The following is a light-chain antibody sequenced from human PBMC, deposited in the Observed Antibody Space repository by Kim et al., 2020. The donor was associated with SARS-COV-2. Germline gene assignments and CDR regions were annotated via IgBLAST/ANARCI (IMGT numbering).Light chain of an antibody. CDR1: SSNIGSNT. V-gene: IGLV1-44*01. CDR3: TAWDDSLNGPV. J-gene: IGLJ2*01. CDR2: NNN. Sequence: QSVLTQPPSASGTPGQRVTISCSGSSSNIGSNTVNWYQQLPGTAPKLLIYNNNQRPSGVPDRFSGSQSGTSASLAISGLQSEDETDYYCTAWDDSLNGPVFGGGPKLTVL.